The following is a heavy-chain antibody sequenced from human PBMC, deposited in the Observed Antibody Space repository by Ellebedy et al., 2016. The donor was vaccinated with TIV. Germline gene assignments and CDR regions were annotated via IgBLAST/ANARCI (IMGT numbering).Heavy chain of an antibody. V-gene: IGHV1-18*01. J-gene: IGHJ4*02. CDR3: ARAYSSGGKGVGV. Sequence: AASVKVSCKASGYTFTTYGICWVRQAPGHGPEWMGWMNTYNGDTKYAQKFQGRITMTTDTSTSTAYMELRSPRSDDTAVDFCARAYSSGGKGVGVWGQGTLVTVSS. D-gene: IGHD5-12*01. CDR1: GYTFTTYG. CDR2: MNTYNGDT.